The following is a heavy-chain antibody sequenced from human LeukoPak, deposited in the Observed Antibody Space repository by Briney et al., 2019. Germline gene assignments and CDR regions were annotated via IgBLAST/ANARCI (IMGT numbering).Heavy chain of an antibody. CDR2: ISASGDST. CDR1: GFTFSSHG. Sequence: PGGSLRLSCEASGFTFSSHGMSWVRQAPGKGLEWVSGISASGDSTYYADSVRGRLSVSRDNLKNTLYLHMNDLRGEDTAVYFCAKDEEVGAVNWFFDLWGRGTLVTVSS. J-gene: IGHJ2*01. D-gene: IGHD3-16*01. CDR3: AKDEEVGAVNWFFDL. V-gene: IGHV3-23*01.